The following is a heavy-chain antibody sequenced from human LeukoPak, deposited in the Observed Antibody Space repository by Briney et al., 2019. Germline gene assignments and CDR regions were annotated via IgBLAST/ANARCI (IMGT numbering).Heavy chain of an antibody. CDR3: ATGRRTIYCSGGTCNSVRGPWFDP. V-gene: IGHV4-39*07. CDR1: GGSISSSSYY. J-gene: IGHJ5*02. D-gene: IGHD2-15*01. CDR2: IYYSGST. Sequence: SETLSLTCTVSGGSISSSSYYWGWIRQPPGKGLKWIGSIYYSGSTYYNPSLKSRVTISVDTSKNQFSLSLSSVTAADTAVYYCATGRRTIYCSGGTCNSVRGPWFDPWGQGTLVIVSS.